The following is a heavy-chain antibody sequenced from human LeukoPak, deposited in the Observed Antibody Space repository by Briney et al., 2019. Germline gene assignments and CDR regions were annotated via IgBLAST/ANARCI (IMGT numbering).Heavy chain of an antibody. Sequence: ASVKVSCKASGYTLTDYYMHWARQAPGQGLEWMGRINPNSGGTNYAQKFQGRVTMTRDTSISTVYMELSRLRSDGTAVYYCARVGYYESSGYYEYWGQGTLVTVSS. CDR1: GYTLTDYY. D-gene: IGHD3-22*01. J-gene: IGHJ4*02. CDR3: ARVGYYESSGYYEY. V-gene: IGHV1-2*06. CDR2: INPNSGGT.